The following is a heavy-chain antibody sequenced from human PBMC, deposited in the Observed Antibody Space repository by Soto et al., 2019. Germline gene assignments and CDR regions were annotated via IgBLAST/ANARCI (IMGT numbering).Heavy chain of an antibody. CDR2: IKSKTDGGTT. CDR3: TTDTAIQIVVVPAAMYYFDY. CDR1: GFTFSNAW. D-gene: IGHD2-2*01. J-gene: IGHJ4*02. Sequence: GGSLRLSCAASGFTFSNAWMNWVRQAPGKGLEWVGRIKSKTDGGTTDYAAPVKGRFTISRDDSKNTLYLQMNSLKTEDTAVYYCTTDTAIQIVVVPAAMYYFDYWGQGTLVTVSS. V-gene: IGHV3-15*07.